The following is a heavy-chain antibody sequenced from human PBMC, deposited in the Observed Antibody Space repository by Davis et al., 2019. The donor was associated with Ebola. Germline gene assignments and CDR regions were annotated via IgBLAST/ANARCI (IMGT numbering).Heavy chain of an antibody. CDR2: ISAYNGNT. J-gene: IGHJ4*02. CDR3: ARASLWDYYDSSGYYYFDY. Sequence: ASVKVSCKASGYTFTSYGISWVRQAPGQGLEWMGWISAYNGNTNYAQKFQGRVTMTRDTSISTAYMELSRLRSDDTAVYYCARASLWDYYDSSGYYYFDYWGQGTLVTVSS. V-gene: IGHV1-18*04. CDR1: GYTFTSYG. D-gene: IGHD3-22*01.